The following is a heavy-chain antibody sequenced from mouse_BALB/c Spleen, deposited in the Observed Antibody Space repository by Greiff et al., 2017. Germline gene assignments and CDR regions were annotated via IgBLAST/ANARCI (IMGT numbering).Heavy chain of an antibody. J-gene: IGHJ3*01. CDR3: NEGGRVEAY. CDR1: GFNIKDYY. D-gene: IGHD1-1*01. V-gene: IGHV14-1*02. Sequence: EVQLQQSGAELVRPGALVKLSCKASGFNIKDYYMHWVKQRPEQGLEWIGWIDPENGNTIYDPKFQGKASITADTSSNTAYLQLSSLTSEDTAVYYCNEGGRVEAYWGQGTLVTVSA. CDR2: IDPENGNT.